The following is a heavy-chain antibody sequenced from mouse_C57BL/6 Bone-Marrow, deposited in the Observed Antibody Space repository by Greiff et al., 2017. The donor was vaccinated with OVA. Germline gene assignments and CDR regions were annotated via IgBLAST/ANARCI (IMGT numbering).Heavy chain of an antibody. D-gene: IGHD1-1*01. V-gene: IGHV1-64*01. CDR3: ARDHYGSSYVG. Sequence: QVQLQQPGAELVKPGASVKLSCKASGYTFTSYWMHWVKQRPGQGLEWIGMIHPNSGSTNYNEKFKSKATLTVDKSSSTAYMQLSSLTSEDSAVYYCARDHYGSSYVGWGQGTLVTVSA. CDR1: GYTFTSYW. CDR2: IHPNSGST. J-gene: IGHJ3*01.